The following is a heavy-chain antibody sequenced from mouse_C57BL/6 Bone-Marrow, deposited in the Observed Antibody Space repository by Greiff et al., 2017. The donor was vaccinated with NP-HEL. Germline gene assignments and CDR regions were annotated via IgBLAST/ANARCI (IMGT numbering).Heavy chain of an antibody. CDR1: GFLLTSYA. J-gene: IGHJ1*03. CDR3: ARCHSSYLYWYFDV. V-gene: IGHV2-9-1*01. D-gene: IGHD1-1*01. Sequence: VMLVESGPGLVAPSQSLSITCTVSGFLLTSYAISWVRQPPGKGLEWLGVIWTGGGTNYNSALKSRLSISKDNSKSQVFLKMNSLQTDDTDRYYCARCHSSYLYWYFDVWGTGTTVTVSS. CDR2: IWTGGGT.